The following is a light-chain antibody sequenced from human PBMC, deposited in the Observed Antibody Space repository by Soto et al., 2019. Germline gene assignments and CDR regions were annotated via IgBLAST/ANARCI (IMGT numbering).Light chain of an antibody. CDR1: QSVSSN. Sequence: EIVLTQSPGTLSSSPGERATLSCRASQSVSSNYLAWYQQKPGQAPRLLIYGASTRASGIPASFSGSGSGTEFTLTISSLQSKDFAVYYCQQYFNWPRTFGQGTKV. V-gene: IGKV3-15*01. CDR2: GAS. CDR3: QQYFNWPRT. J-gene: IGKJ1*01.